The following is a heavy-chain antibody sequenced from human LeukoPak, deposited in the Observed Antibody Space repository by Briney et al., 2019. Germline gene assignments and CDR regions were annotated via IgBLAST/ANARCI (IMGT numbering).Heavy chain of an antibody. J-gene: IGHJ6*02. Sequence: SETLSLTCTVSGGSISSYYWSWIRQPPGKGLEWIGEINHSGSTNYNPSLKSRVTISVDTSKNQFSLKLSSVTAADTAVYYCARGFILWFGTYGMDVWGQGTTVTVSS. CDR1: GGSISSYY. D-gene: IGHD3-10*01. V-gene: IGHV4-34*01. CDR2: INHSGST. CDR3: ARGFILWFGTYGMDV.